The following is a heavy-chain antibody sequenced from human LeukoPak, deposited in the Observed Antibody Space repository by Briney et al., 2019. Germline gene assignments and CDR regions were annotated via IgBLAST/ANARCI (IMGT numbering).Heavy chain of an antibody. CDR3: ARVPYYYDSSGYYPY. D-gene: IGHD3-22*01. J-gene: IGHJ4*02. V-gene: IGHV3-30-3*01. CDR1: GFTFSSYA. CDR2: ISYDGSNK. Sequence: GGSLRLSCAASGFTFSSYAMHWVRQAPGMGLEWVAVISYDGSNKYYADSVRGRFTISRDNSKNTLYLQMNSLRAEDTAVYYCARVPYYYDSSGYYPYWGQGTLVTVSS.